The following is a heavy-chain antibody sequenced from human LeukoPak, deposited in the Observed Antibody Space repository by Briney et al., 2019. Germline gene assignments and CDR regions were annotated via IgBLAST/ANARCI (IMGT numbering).Heavy chain of an antibody. CDR1: GFTFSSYE. CDR3: ARDRRRFLEWLFLDY. CDR2: ISNSDSTI. Sequence: GGSLRLSRAASGFTFSSYEMNWVRQAPGKGLEWVSYISNSDSTIYYADSVKGRFTISRDNATNSLYLQMNSMRAEDTAVYYCARDRRRFLEWLFLDYWGQGTLVTVSS. J-gene: IGHJ4*02. V-gene: IGHV3-48*03. D-gene: IGHD3-3*01.